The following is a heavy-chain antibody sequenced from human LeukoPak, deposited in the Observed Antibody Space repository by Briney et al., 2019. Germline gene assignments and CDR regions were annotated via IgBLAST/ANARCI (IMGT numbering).Heavy chain of an antibody. CDR3: ARDIASNYLDY. Sequence: SETLSLTCTVSGGSISSYYWSWIRQPPGKGLEWIGYIYYSGSTNYNPSLKSRVTISVDTSKNQFSLKLSSVTAADTAVYYCARDIASNYLDYWGQGTLVTVSS. V-gene: IGHV4-59*01. CDR2: IYYSGST. J-gene: IGHJ4*02. D-gene: IGHD3-16*02. CDR1: GGSISSYY.